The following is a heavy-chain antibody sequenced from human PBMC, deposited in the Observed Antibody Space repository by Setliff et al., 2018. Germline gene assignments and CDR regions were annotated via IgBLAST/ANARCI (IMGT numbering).Heavy chain of an antibody. D-gene: IGHD2-15*01. J-gene: IGHJ4*02. CDR3: ARVGTAGGYYFDF. CDR2: IYPADSDT. Sequence: PGESLKISCMGSGYTFTNYWIAWVRQMPGKGLEYMGIIYPADSDTTYSPSFQGQVTLSADTSIATAYLHWTSLKASDTAMYYCARVGTAGGYYFDFWGQGALVTVSS. CDR1: GYTFTNYW. V-gene: IGHV5-51*01.